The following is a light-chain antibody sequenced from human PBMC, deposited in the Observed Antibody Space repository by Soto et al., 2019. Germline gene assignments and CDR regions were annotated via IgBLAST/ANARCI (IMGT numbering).Light chain of an antibody. CDR2: GAS. V-gene: IGKV3-15*01. Sequence: EIVMTQSPATLSVPPGERATLSCRASQSVSSNLAWYQQKPGQAPRLLIYGASIRATGIPARFSGSGSWTEFTLTISSLQSEDFAVYYCQQYNTWPPITFGQGTRLEI. CDR3: QQYNTWPPIT. J-gene: IGKJ5*01. CDR1: QSVSSN.